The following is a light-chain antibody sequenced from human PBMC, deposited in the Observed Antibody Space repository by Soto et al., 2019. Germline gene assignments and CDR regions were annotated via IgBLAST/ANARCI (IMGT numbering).Light chain of an antibody. CDR2: KAS. CDR3: QQLTDWPPQWT. V-gene: IGKV1-5*03. Sequence: IQMTQSPSTLSASVGDRVTITCRASQSISSWLAWYQQKPGKAPKLLIYKASSLESGVPSRFSGSGSGTDFTLTISSLEPEDFAVYYCQQLTDWPPQWTFGQGTKVDIK. CDR1: QSISSW. J-gene: IGKJ1*01.